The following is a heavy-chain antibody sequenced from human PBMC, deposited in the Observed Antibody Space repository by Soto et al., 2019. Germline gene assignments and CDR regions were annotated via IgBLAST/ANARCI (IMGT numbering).Heavy chain of an antibody. V-gene: IGHV1-69*05. Sequence: SVKVSCKASGGTFSSYAISWVRQAPGQGLEWMGGIIPIFGTANYAQKFQGRFTISRDNSKNTLSLHLSTMRPEDTAVYHCAKDRVGGTFYTPLGFWGQGTLVTVSS. CDR1: GGTFSSYA. D-gene: IGHD6-19*01. CDR2: IIPIFGTA. CDR3: AKDRVGGTFYTPLGF. J-gene: IGHJ4*02.